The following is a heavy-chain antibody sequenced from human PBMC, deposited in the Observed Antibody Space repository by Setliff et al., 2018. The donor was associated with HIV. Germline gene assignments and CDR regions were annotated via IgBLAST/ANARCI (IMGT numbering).Heavy chain of an antibody. CDR2: INQSGNT. Sequence: PSETLSLTCAVYGGSLSGYYWSWVRQSPGGGLEWIGEINQSGNTNFNPSLKSRLIISVDTSKSQFSLKLTSVTAADTALYYCAREGGQGYSGSGSFYHRNFDLWGRGTLVTVSS. D-gene: IGHD3-10*01. CDR3: AREGGQGYSGSGSFYHRNFDL. V-gene: IGHV4-34*01. J-gene: IGHJ2*01. CDR1: GGSLSGYY.